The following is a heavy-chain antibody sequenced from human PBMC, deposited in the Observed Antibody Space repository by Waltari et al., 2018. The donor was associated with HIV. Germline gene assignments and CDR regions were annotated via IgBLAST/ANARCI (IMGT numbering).Heavy chain of an antibody. CDR2: IYSGGST. Sequence: EVQLVESGGGLVQTGGSLRLSCAAPGFTVSSNYMSWVRQAPGKGLEWVSVIYSGGSTYYADSVKGRFTISRDNSKNTLYLQMNSLRAEDTAVYYCASIAYCGGDCYPRGMDVWGQGTTVTVSS. CDR1: GFTVSSNY. V-gene: IGHV3-66*01. J-gene: IGHJ6*02. CDR3: ASIAYCGGDCYPRGMDV. D-gene: IGHD2-21*02.